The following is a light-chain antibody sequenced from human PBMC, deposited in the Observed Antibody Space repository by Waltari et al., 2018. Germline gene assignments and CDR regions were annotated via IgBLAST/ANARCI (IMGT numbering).Light chain of an antibody. J-gene: IGLJ2*01. Sequence: QSALTQPASVSASPGESITISCTATSSDVGAFNSASWYQQHPGNAPKSMIYDVSNRPSGVSHRFSGSKSGNTASLTISGLQAEDEAVYYCSSLTTSSTLLFGGGTKLTVL. CDR3: SSLTTSSTLL. CDR2: DVS. CDR1: SSDVGAFNS. V-gene: IGLV2-14*03.